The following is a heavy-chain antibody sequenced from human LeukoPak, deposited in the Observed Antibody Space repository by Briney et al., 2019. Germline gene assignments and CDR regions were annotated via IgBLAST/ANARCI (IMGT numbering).Heavy chain of an antibody. J-gene: IGHJ4*02. CDR3: AKPPYYYDSSGYYGPFDY. Sequence: GGSLRLSCAASGFTFSSYEMNWVRQAPGKGLEWVSYISSSGSTIYYADSGKGRFTISRDNSKNTLYLQMNSLRAEDTAVYYCAKPPYYYDSSGYYGPFDYWGQGTLVTVSS. V-gene: IGHV3-48*03. D-gene: IGHD3-22*01. CDR2: ISSSGSTI. CDR1: GFTFSSYE.